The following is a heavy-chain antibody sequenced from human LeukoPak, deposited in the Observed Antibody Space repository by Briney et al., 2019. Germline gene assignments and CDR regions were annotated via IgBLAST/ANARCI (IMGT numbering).Heavy chain of an antibody. J-gene: IGHJ4*02. Sequence: RTGGSLRLSCAASGFTFSSYGMHWVRQAPGKGLEWVAFIRYDGSNKYYADSVKGRFTISRDNSKNTLYLQMNSLRAEDTAVYYCARESYSSGYYYDYWGQGTLVTVSS. D-gene: IGHD3-22*01. CDR2: IRYDGSNK. CDR1: GFTFSSYG. CDR3: ARESYSSGYYYDY. V-gene: IGHV3-30*02.